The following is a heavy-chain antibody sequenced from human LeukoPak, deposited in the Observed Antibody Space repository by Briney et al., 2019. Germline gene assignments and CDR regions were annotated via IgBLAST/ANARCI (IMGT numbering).Heavy chain of an antibody. D-gene: IGHD6-13*01. Sequence: PGGSLRLSCAASGFTFSSYSMNWVRQAPGKGLEWVANIKQDGSEKYYVDSVKGRFTISRDNAKNSLYLQMNSLRAEDTAVYYCARGSSSWYDLQAFIFDYWGQGTLVTVSS. CDR2: IKQDGSEK. CDR3: ARGSSSWYDLQAFIFDY. CDR1: GFTFSSYS. J-gene: IGHJ4*02. V-gene: IGHV3-7*04.